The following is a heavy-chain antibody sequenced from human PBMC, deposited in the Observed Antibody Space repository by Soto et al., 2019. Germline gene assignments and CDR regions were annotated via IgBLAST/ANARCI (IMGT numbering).Heavy chain of an antibody. CDR1: GFTVSSNY. V-gene: IGHV3-66*01. CDR3: ARDGFSSSGAFDI. Sequence: GGFLRLSCAASGFTVSSNYMSWVRQAPGKGLEWVSVIYSGGSTYYADSVKGRFTISRDNSKNTLYLQMNSLRAEDTAVYYCARDGFSSSGAFDIWGQGTMVTVSS. J-gene: IGHJ3*02. CDR2: IYSGGST. D-gene: IGHD3-10*01.